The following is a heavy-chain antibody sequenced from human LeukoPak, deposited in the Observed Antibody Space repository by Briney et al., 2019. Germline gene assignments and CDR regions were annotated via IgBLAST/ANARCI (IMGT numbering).Heavy chain of an antibody. D-gene: IGHD3-22*01. J-gene: IGHJ4*02. CDR3: AKDIGDSSGYSSSFDY. CDR1: GFTFDDYA. Sequence: GGSLRLSCAASGFTFDDYAMHWVRQAPGKGLEWVSLISGDGGSTYYADSAKGRFTISRDNSKNSLYLQMNSLRTEDTALYYCAKDIGDSSGYSSSFDYWGQGTLVTVSS. CDR2: ISGDGGST. V-gene: IGHV3-43*02.